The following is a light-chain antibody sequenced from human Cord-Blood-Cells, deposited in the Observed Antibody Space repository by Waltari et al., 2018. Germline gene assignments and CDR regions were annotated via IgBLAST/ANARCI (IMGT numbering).Light chain of an antibody. Sequence: AIRMTQSPSSFSASTGDRVTITCRASQGISSYLAWYQQKPGKAPKLLIDAASTLQSGVPSRFSGIGSGTDFTLTISCLQSEDFATYYCQQYYSYPYTFGQGTKLEIK. V-gene: IGKV1-8*01. CDR1: QGISSY. CDR3: QQYYSYPYT. CDR2: AAS. J-gene: IGKJ2*01.